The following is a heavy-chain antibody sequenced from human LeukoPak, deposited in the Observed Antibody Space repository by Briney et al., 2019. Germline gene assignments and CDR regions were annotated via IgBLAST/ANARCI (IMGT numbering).Heavy chain of an antibody. CDR2: ISPYNGHT. CDR1: GYTFTSYG. J-gene: IGHJ4*02. D-gene: IGHD6-19*01. Sequence: ASVKVSRKASGYTFTSYGFSWVRQAPGQGLEWMGWISPYNGHTNSAQELQGRLTMTTDTSTHTAYMEVRSLRSDGTAVYYCARDQIAVAGPFDYWGQGTLVTVSS. CDR3: ARDQIAVAGPFDY. V-gene: IGHV1-18*01.